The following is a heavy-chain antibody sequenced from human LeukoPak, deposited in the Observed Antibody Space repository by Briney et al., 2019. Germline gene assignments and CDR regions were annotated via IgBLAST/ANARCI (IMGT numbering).Heavy chain of an antibody. Sequence: GRSLRLSCAASGFTFSSYGMRWVRQAPGKGLEWVAVIWYDGSNEYCADSVKGRFTISRDNSKNTLYLQMNSLRAEDTAVYYCARDHEWGRAYFDYWGQGTLVTVSS. CDR1: GFTFSSYG. V-gene: IGHV3-33*01. D-gene: IGHD1-26*01. CDR2: IWYDGSNE. CDR3: ARDHEWGRAYFDY. J-gene: IGHJ4*02.